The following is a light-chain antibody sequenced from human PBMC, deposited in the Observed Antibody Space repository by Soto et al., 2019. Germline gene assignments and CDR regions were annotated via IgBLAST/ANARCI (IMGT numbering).Light chain of an antibody. Sequence: IQMTQSPSSLSASVGDRVTITCRASQDINKYLAWYQQRPGTVPKLLIYSASTLKSGVPSRLSGSRSGTDFTLTISSLQPEDVATYYCQKYSGVPVTFGQGTRLEI. V-gene: IGKV1-27*01. CDR2: SAS. CDR3: QKYSGVPVT. J-gene: IGKJ5*01. CDR1: QDINKY.